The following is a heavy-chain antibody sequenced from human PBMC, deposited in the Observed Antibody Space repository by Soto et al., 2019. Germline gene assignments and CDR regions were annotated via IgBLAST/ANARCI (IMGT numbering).Heavy chain of an antibody. V-gene: IGHV4-34*01. CDR2: INHSGST. CDR3: ARGHYDFWRGSPRGDFDY. D-gene: IGHD3-3*01. Sequence: QVQLQQWGAGLLKPSETLSLTCAVYGGSFSGYYWSWIRQPPGKGLEWIGEINHSGSTNYNPSLKSRVTISVDTAKIQFSLKLGSVTAADTAVDYCARGHYDFWRGSPRGDFDYWGQGTLVTGSS. CDR1: GGSFSGYY. J-gene: IGHJ4*02.